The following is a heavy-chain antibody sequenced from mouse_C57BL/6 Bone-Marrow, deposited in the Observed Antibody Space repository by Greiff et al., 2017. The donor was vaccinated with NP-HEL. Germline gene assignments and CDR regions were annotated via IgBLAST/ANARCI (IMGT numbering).Heavy chain of an antibody. CDR1: GYTFTSYG. CDR3: ARGGWLRGDY. Sequence: QVQLKQSGAELARPGASVKLSCKASGYTFTSYGISWVKQRTGQGLEWIGEIYPRSGNTYYNEKFKGKATLTADKSSSTAYMELRSLTSEDSAVYFCARGGWLRGDYWGQGTSVTVSS. D-gene: IGHD2-2*01. V-gene: IGHV1-81*01. J-gene: IGHJ4*01. CDR2: IYPRSGNT.